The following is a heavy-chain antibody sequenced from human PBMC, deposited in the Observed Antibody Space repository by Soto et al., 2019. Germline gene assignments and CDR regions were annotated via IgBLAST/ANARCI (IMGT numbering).Heavy chain of an antibody. J-gene: IGHJ5*02. CDR3: ARDLDYYYGSGSYSLFDP. CDR1: GGTFSSYA. V-gene: IGHV1-69*06. Sequence: GASVKVSCKATGGTFSSYAISWVRQAPGQGLEWMGGIIPIFGTATYAQKFQGRVTITADKSTSTAYMELSSLRSEDTAVYYCARDLDYYYGSGSYSLFDPWGQGTLVTVSS. D-gene: IGHD3-10*01. CDR2: IIPIFGTA.